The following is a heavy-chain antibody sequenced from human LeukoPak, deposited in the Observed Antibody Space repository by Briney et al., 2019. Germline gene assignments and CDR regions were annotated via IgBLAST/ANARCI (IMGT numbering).Heavy chain of an antibody. CDR2: INPNSGGT. CDR3: ARDGVVRGVIIY. CDR1: GYTFTGYY. Sequence: GASVKVSCKASGYTFTGYYIHWVRQAPGQGLEWMGWINPNSGGTNYAQKFQGRVTMTRGTSINTAYMELSRLRSDDAAVYYCARDGVVRGVIIYWGQGTLVTVSS. D-gene: IGHD3-10*01. V-gene: IGHV1-2*02. J-gene: IGHJ4*02.